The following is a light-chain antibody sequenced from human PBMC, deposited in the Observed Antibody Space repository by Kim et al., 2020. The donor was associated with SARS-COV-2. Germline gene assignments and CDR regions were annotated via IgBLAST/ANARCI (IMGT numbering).Light chain of an antibody. Sequence: SPGEGAAPACRASPGGVSADSSWYQQKPGEAPRLLIYGAPRRATGIPDRCSGRVSGTDFSLTISGLEPEDIAVYYCQQYGSSPLTFGGGTKVYIK. CDR1: PGGVSAD. CDR2: GAP. CDR3: QQYGSSPLT. J-gene: IGKJ4*01. V-gene: IGKV3-20*01.